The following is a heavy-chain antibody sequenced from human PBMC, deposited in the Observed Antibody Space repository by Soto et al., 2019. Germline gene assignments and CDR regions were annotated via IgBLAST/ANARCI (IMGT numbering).Heavy chain of an antibody. D-gene: IGHD3-22*01. J-gene: IGHJ4*02. CDR1: GFTFDDYA. CDR2: ISWKSGSI. V-gene: IGHV3-9*01. Sequence: EVQLVESGGGLVQPGRSLRLSCAASGFTFDDYAMHWVRQAPGKGLEWVSGISWKSGSIGYADSVKGRLTISRDNAKNSLYLQMNSLRAEDTALYYCAKDIIYDSSGYPTGPFDYWGQGTLVTVSS. CDR3: AKDIIYDSSGYPTGPFDY.